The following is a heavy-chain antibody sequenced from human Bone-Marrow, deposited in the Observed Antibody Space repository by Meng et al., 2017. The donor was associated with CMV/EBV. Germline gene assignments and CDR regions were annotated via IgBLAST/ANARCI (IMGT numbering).Heavy chain of an antibody. V-gene: IGHV1-18*01. D-gene: IGHD2-2*02. CDR2: ISAYNGNT. J-gene: IGHJ6*02. Sequence: ASVKVSCKASGYTFTSYGISWVRQAPGQGLEWMGWISAYNGNTNYAQKLQGRVTMTTDTSTSTAYMELRSLRSDDTAVYYCARAQQVVPAAIRYYYYGMDVWGQGTTVTVSS. CDR1: GYTFTSYG. CDR3: ARAQQVVPAAIRYYYYGMDV.